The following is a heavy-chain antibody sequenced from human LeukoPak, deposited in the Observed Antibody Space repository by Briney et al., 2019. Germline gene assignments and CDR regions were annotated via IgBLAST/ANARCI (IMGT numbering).Heavy chain of an antibody. Sequence: SETLSLTRTVSGGSISSYYWSWIRQPPGKGLEWIGYIYYSGSTNYYPSLKSRVTISVDTSKNQFSLKLSSVTAADTAVYYCARHTYDILTGYYNGGFDYWGQGTLVTVSS. J-gene: IGHJ4*02. CDR2: IYYSGST. D-gene: IGHD3-9*01. CDR1: GGSISSYY. CDR3: ARHTYDILTGYYNGGFDY. V-gene: IGHV4-59*08.